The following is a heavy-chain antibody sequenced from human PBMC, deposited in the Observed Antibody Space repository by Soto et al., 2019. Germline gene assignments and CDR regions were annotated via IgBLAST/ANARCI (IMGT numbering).Heavy chain of an antibody. CDR2: IYHSGST. V-gene: IGHV4-30-2*01. D-gene: IGHD2-15*01. J-gene: IGHJ5*02. Sequence: QLQLQESGSGLVKPSQTLSLTCAVSGGSISSGGYSWSWIRQPPGKGLEWIGYIYHSGSTYYNPSRKSRVTISVDSSKNQFSLKLSSVTAADTAVYYCAREVVGYCSGGSCYLLNWFDPWGQGTLVTVSS. CDR1: GGSISSGGYS. CDR3: AREVVGYCSGGSCYLLNWFDP.